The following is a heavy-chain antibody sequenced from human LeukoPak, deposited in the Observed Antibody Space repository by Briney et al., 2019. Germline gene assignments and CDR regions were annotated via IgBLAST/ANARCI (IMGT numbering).Heavy chain of an antibody. CDR2: IYASGST. CDR3: ARGAAAAGAFDI. D-gene: IGHD6-13*01. Sequence: SQTLSLTCTVSGGSISSGSYYWSWIRQPAGKGLEWIGRIYASGSTNYNPSLKSRVTMSVDTSKNQFSLKLSSVTAADTAVYYCARGAAAAGAFDIWGQGTLVTVSS. V-gene: IGHV4-61*02. J-gene: IGHJ4*02. CDR1: GGSISSGSYY.